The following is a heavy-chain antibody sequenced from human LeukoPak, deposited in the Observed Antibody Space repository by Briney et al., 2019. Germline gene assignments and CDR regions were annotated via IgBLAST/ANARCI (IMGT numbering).Heavy chain of an antibody. V-gene: IGHV4-61*02. CDR3: ARQTGRFDP. J-gene: IGHJ5*02. CDR2: IYTSGST. Sequence: SETLSLTCTVSGGSISSGSYYWSWIRQPAGKGLEWIGRIYTSGSTNYNPSLKSRVTISVDTSKNQFSLKLSSVTAADTDVYYCARQTGRFDPWGQGTLVTVSS. CDR1: GGSISSGSYY.